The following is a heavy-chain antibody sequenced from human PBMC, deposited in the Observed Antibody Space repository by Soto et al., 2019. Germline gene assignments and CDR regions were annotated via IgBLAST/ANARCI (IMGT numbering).Heavy chain of an antibody. J-gene: IGHJ4*02. Sequence: PGGSLRLSCAASGFTFSSFAMHCVRQAPGRGLEWVSCITGRDTLYADSVTGRITISRDNAKKTLYQEMSSLRAEDTAVYYCARDEILVLVVPFDSWCPGTLFTVSS. CDR2: ITGRDT. V-gene: IGHV3-21*01. CDR3: ARDEILVLVVPFDS. CDR1: GFTFSSFA. D-gene: IGHD3-10*01.